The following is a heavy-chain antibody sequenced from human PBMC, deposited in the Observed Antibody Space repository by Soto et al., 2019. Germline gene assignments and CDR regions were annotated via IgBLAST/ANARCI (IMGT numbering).Heavy chain of an antibody. CDR1: VYTFTSYA. CDR2: INAGNGNT. D-gene: IGHD6-19*01. Sequence: ASVKVSCTASVYTFTSYAMHWVRQAPGQRLEWMGWINAGNGNTKYSQKFQGGVTMTRNTSISTAYMELSSLRSEDTAVYYCARSSGSGWSDDAFDIWGQGTMVTVSS. CDR3: ARSSGSGWSDDAFDI. V-gene: IGHV1-3*01. J-gene: IGHJ3*02.